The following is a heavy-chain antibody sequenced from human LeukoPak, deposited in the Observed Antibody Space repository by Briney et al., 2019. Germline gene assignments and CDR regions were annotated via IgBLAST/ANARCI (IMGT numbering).Heavy chain of an antibody. CDR2: IFGSGGST. CDR1: GFTFSSYA. D-gene: IGHD3/OR15-3a*01. V-gene: IGHV3-23*01. J-gene: IGHJ4*02. Sequence: GGSLRLSCAASGFTFSSYAMYWVRQAPGKGLEWVSGIFGSGGSTYYADSVKGRFTISRDNSKNTLYLQMNSLKAEDTAVYYCAKGRGLVSPDDHWGQGTLVTVSS. CDR3: AKGRGLVSPDDH.